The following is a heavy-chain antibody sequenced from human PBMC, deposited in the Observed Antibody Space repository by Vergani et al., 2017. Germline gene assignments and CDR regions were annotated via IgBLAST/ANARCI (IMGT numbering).Heavy chain of an antibody. CDR2: IDWDDDK. Sequence: QVTFKESGPALVNPRQALRLTCTFSGFSLTSSGMRVSWFRQSPGKALEWLARIDWDDDKFYSASLKTRLAISKDLSNDLVVLTMTNMGPADTGTYYCAQIXSKNGYNYDAFDIWGQGTMVIVSS. J-gene: IGHJ3*02. V-gene: IGHV2-70*04. D-gene: IGHD5-24*01. CDR1: GFSLTSSGMR. CDR3: AQIXSKNGYNYDAFDI.